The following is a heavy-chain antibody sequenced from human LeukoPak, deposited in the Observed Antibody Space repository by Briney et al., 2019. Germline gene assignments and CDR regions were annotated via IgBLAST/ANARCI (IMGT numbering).Heavy chain of an antibody. CDR1: GFTFSSYA. Sequence: QPGGSLRLPCAASGFTFSSYAMSWVRQAPGKGLEWVSAISGSGGSTYYADSVKGRFTISRDNSKNTLYLQMNSLRAEDTAVYYCAKDWDQLRSGHFGYWGQGTLVTVSS. D-gene: IGHD2-2*01. V-gene: IGHV3-23*01. CDR3: AKDWDQLRSGHFGY. J-gene: IGHJ4*02. CDR2: ISGSGGST.